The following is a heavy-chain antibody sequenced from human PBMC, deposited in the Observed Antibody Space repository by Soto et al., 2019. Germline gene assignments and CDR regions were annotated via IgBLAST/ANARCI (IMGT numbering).Heavy chain of an antibody. CDR2: ISYDGSNK. J-gene: IGHJ5*02. Sequence: LRLSCAASGFTFSSYAMHWVRQAPGKGLEWVAVISYDGSNKYYADSVKGRFTISRDNSKNTLYLQMNSLRAEDTAVYYCARDLGSTSPWGQGTLVTVSS. CDR3: ARDLGSTSP. D-gene: IGHD2-2*01. CDR1: GFTFSSYA. V-gene: IGHV3-30-3*01.